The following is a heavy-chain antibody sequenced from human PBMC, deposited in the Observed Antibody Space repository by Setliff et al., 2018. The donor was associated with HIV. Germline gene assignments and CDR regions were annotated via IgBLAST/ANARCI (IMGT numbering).Heavy chain of an antibody. CDR1: GGSFSGYY. D-gene: IGHD3-10*01. J-gene: IGHJ5*02. Sequence: SETLSLTCAVYGGSFSGYYWSWIRQSPGKGLEWIGETNQSGSTNYNPSLKSRVTTSVDTSKNQFSLNLKSVTAADTAVYYCARGARATFGELLKANWFDPWGQGTLVTVS. CDR3: ARGARATFGELLKANWFDP. CDR2: TNQSGST. V-gene: IGHV4-34*01.